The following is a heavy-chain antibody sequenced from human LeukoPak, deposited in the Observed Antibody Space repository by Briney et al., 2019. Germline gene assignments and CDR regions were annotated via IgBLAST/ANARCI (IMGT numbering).Heavy chain of an antibody. CDR2: VNSNGGNT. D-gene: IGHD3-9*01. V-gene: IGHV3-64*01. CDR1: GLTFSTYA. CDR3: ARVILTGYYYDS. J-gene: IGHJ4*02. Sequence: PGGSLRLSCAASGLTFSTYALHWVRQAPGKGLEFVSGVNSNGGNTYYANSVKGRFTISRDNSKNTLYLQMGSLRPEDMAVYHCARVILTGYYYDSWGQGTLVTVSS.